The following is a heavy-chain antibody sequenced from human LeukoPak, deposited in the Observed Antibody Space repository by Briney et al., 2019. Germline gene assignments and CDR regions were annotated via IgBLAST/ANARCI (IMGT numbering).Heavy chain of an antibody. J-gene: IGHJ4*02. Sequence: TGGSLRLSCAASGFTFSSYEMNWVRQAPGKGLEWVSYISSSGSTIYYADAVKGRFTISRDNAKNSLYLQMNSLRAEDTAVYYCARHLSGVTGYTYGRGIDYWGQGTLVTVSS. V-gene: IGHV3-48*03. CDR2: ISSSGSTI. CDR3: ARHLSGVTGYTYGRGIDY. CDR1: GFTFSSYE. D-gene: IGHD5-18*01.